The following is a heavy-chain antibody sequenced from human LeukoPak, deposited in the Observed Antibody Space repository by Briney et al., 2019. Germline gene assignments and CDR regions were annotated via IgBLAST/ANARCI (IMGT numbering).Heavy chain of an antibody. CDR3: ARGGDKPYCSSTSCYIDY. CDR2: ISAYNGNT. D-gene: IGHD2-2*02. V-gene: IGHV1-18*01. J-gene: IGHJ4*02. CDR1: GYTFTSYG. Sequence: ASVKVSCKASGYTFTSYGISWVRQAPGQGLEWMGWISAYNGNTNYAQKLQGRVTMTTDTSTSTAYMELTSLRSDDTAVYYCARGGDKPYCSSTSCYIDYWGQGTLVTVSS.